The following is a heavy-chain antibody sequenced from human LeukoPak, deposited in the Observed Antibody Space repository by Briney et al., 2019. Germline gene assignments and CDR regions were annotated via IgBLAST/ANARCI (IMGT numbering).Heavy chain of an antibody. CDR2: MNPDSGNS. Sequence: ASVKVSCKTSGYIFSSYDITWVRQAPGQGLEWMGWMNPDSGNSNFAQRFKGRVTVTRNAAITTAYTELSSLTSEDTAVYYCARAIRNQLLSEYWGQGTLVTVSS. D-gene: IGHD2-2*01. CDR3: ARAIRNQLLSEY. J-gene: IGHJ4*02. V-gene: IGHV1-8*01. CDR1: GYIFSSYD.